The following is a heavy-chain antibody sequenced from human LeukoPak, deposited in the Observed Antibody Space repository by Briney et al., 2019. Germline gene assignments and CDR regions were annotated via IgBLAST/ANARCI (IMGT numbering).Heavy chain of an antibody. CDR1: GFTFTNYG. J-gene: IGHJ4*02. CDR2: IRYDETNK. CDR3: AKDHRVYDSSAYLDY. V-gene: IGHV3-30*02. D-gene: IGHD3-22*01. Sequence: GRSRRLSCAPAGFTFTNYGMHWVRQPPSKWRGWVAFIRYDETNKHYADFVKGRVTISRDNSKNILYPQMNSLRAEDTAVYYCAKDHRVYDSSAYLDYWGQGTLVTVSS.